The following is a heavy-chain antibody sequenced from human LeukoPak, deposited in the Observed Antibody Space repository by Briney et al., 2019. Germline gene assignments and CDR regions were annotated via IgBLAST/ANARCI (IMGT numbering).Heavy chain of an antibody. J-gene: IGHJ5*02. CDR3: ARRGIAAAGRWFDP. CDR1: GGSFSGYY. CDR2: INHSGST. Sequence: SETLSLTCAVYGGSFSGYYWSWIRQPPGKGLEWIGEINHSGSTNYNPSLKSRVTISVDTSKNQFSLKLSSVTAADTAVYYCARRGIAAAGRWFDPWGQGTLVTVSS. D-gene: IGHD6-13*01. V-gene: IGHV4-34*01.